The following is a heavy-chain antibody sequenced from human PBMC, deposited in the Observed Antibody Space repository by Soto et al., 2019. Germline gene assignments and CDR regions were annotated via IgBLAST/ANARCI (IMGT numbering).Heavy chain of an antibody. V-gene: IGHV4-59*01. CDR1: GGSISSYY. Sequence: SETLSLTCTVSGGSISSYYWSWIRQPPGKGLEWIGYIYYSGSTNYNPSLKSRVTISVDTSKNQFSLKLSSVTAADTAVYYCARAANLDIVATIAFDIWGQGTMVTVSS. D-gene: IGHD5-12*01. CDR3: ARAANLDIVATIAFDI. CDR2: IYYSGST. J-gene: IGHJ3*02.